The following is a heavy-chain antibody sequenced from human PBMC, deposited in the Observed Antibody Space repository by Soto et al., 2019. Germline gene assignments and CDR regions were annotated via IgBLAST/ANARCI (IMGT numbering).Heavy chain of an antibody. CDR3: ARNGTCCSSLSQYSGMEV. V-gene: IGHV1-69*01. CDR1: GGTFDNFI. Sequence: QVQLVQSGAEVKEPGSSVRVSCKASGGTFDNFIMNWVRQTPGQGLEWMGGIVPMLGTPTYAEKFKGRVTISATGSTSTMYMEVTSLRSEDTAIYYCARNGTCCSSLSQYSGMEVWGQGTTVTAS. D-gene: IGHD1-7*01. J-gene: IGHJ6*02. CDR2: IVPMLGTP.